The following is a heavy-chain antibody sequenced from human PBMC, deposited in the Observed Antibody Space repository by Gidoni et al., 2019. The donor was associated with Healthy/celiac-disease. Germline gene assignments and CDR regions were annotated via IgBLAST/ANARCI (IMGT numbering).Heavy chain of an antibody. CDR3: ARDGDSSGYYGDGMDV. D-gene: IGHD3-22*01. Sequence: EVQLVESGGGLVQHGGSLRLSCAASGFTFSSFEMNWVRQAPGKGLEWVSYISRRCSTIYYADSVKGRFTISRDNAKNSLYLQMNSLRAEDTAVYYCARDGDSSGYYGDGMDVWGQGTTVTVSS. J-gene: IGHJ6*02. CDR1: GFTFSSFE. CDR2: ISRRCSTI. V-gene: IGHV3-48*03.